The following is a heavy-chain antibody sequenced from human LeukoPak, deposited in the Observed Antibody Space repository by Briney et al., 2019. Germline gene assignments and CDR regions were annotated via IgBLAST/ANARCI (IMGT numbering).Heavy chain of an antibody. CDR1: GFTFSSYA. V-gene: IGHV3-23*01. CDR2: ISGSGGST. CDR3: AGYGSGSSTEVSFDY. J-gene: IGHJ4*02. D-gene: IGHD3-10*01. Sequence: PGGSLRLSCAASGFTFSSYAMSWVRQAPGKGLEWVSAISGSGGSTYYADSVKGRFTISRDNSKNTLYLQMNSLRAEDTAVYYCAGYGSGSSTEVSFDYWGQGTLVTVSS.